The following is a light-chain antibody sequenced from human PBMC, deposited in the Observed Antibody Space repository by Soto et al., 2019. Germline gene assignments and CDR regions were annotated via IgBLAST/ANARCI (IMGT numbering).Light chain of an antibody. CDR1: QNIGTN. Sequence: EVVMTQSPATLSVSPGDRATLSCRASQNIGTNVAWYQHKPGQAPRLLIYGASTRATGIPPRFSGSGSGSEFSLTVSSLQSEDFAVYYCQQYDNWPPFFTFGPGTKVDIQ. V-gene: IGKV3-15*01. CDR3: QQYDNWPPFFT. J-gene: IGKJ3*01. CDR2: GAS.